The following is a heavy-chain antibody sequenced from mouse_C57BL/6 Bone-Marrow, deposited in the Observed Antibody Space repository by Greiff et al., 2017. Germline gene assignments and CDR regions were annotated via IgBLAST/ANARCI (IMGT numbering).Heavy chain of an antibody. CDR3: ALLVRGAY. Sequence: VQLQQSGAELVKPGASVKLSCTASGFNIKDYYMHWVKQRPEQGLEWIGRIDPGDGDTKYAPKFQGKATLTADTSSNTAYLQLSSLTSEDTAVYCCALLVRGAYWGQGTLVTVSA. CDR1: GFNIKDYY. D-gene: IGHD2-14*01. V-gene: IGHV14-2*01. J-gene: IGHJ3*01. CDR2: IDPGDGDT.